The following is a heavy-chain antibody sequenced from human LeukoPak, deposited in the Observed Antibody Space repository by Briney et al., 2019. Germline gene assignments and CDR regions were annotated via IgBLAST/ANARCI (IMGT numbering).Heavy chain of an antibody. CDR1: GFTFSSCE. J-gene: IGHJ4*02. V-gene: IGHV3-48*03. Sequence: GGSLRLSCAASGFTFSSCEMNWVRQAPGKGLEWVSYISSSGSTIYYADSVKGRFTISRDNAKNSLYLQMNSLRAEDTAVYYCARGRSGLYFDYWGQGTLVTVSS. CDR2: ISSSGSTI. D-gene: IGHD3-10*01. CDR3: ARGRSGLYFDY.